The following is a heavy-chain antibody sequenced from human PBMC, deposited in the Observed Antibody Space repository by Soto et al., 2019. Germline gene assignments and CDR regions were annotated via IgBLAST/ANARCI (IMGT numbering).Heavy chain of an antibody. Sequence: QVQLVESGGGVVQPGRSLRLSCAASGFTFSSYGMHWVRQAPGKGLEWVAVIWYDGSNKYYADSVKGRFTISRDNSKNMLYLQMNSLRAEDTAVYYCASDAPHLAYCGGDCYSQYFQHWGQGTLVTVSS. J-gene: IGHJ1*01. CDR3: ASDAPHLAYCGGDCYSQYFQH. D-gene: IGHD2-21*02. CDR2: IWYDGSNK. V-gene: IGHV3-33*01. CDR1: GFTFSSYG.